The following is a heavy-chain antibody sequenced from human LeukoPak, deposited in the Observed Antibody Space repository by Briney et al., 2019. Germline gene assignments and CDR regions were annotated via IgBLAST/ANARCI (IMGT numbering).Heavy chain of an antibody. Sequence: GGSLRLSCGASGFIFDTHDMHWVRQAPGKGLEWVAFIRSDGYHTYYADSVKGRFTITRDNSKNTLYLQMNSLRLEDMAVYYCAKPSGSGVDYWGRGTRVTVSS. J-gene: IGHJ4*02. V-gene: IGHV3-30*02. CDR2: IRSDGYHT. CDR1: GFIFDTHD. CDR3: AKPSGSGVDY. D-gene: IGHD1-26*01.